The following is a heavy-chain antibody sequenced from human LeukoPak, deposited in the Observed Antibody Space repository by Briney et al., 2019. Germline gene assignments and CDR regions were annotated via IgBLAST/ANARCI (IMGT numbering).Heavy chain of an antibody. CDR2: IFHSGST. Sequence: PSETLSLTCTVSGYSISSGYYWGWIRQPPGKGLEWIGSIFHSGSTYYNPSLKSRVTISLDTSKNQFSLKLNSVTAADTAVYYCARANYYDTSGYSRGAFDIWGQGTMVTVSS. D-gene: IGHD3-22*01. J-gene: IGHJ3*02. CDR1: GYSISSGYY. V-gene: IGHV4-38-2*02. CDR3: ARANYYDTSGYSRGAFDI.